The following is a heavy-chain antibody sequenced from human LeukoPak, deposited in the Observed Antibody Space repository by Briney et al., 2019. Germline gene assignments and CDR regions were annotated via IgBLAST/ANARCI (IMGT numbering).Heavy chain of an antibody. D-gene: IGHD6-6*01. J-gene: IGHJ4*02. CDR2: ISSSSSYI. V-gene: IGHV3-21*04. CDR3: AKKRYSSSSGQIDY. Sequence: GGSLRLSCAASGFTFSSYSMNWVRQAPGKGLEWVSSISSSSSYIYYADSVKGRFTISRDNAKNSLYLQMNSLRAEDTAVYYCAKKRYSSSSGQIDYWGQGTLVTVSS. CDR1: GFTFSSYS.